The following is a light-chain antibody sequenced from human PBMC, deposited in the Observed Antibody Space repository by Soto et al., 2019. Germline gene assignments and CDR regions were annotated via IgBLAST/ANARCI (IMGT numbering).Light chain of an antibody. CDR1: SSNIEKNY. Sequence: QSLLTQPPSVSAAPGQKVTISCSGSSSNIEKNYVSWYQQFPGTAPKLLIYEDNKRPSGIPDRCSGSTSGTSATLGITGLQTGDEADYYCGAWDSSLSAYVFGTGTKVTVL. CDR2: EDN. V-gene: IGLV1-51*02. CDR3: GAWDSSLSAYV. J-gene: IGLJ1*01.